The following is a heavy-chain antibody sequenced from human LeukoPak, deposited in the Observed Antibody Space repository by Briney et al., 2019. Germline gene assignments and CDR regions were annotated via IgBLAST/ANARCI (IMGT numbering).Heavy chain of an antibody. D-gene: IGHD2-15*01. CDR1: GFTFSTYW. V-gene: IGHV3-7*01. J-gene: IGHJ4*02. CDR3: ARVRCSGNSCFPDY. Sequence: PGGSLRLSCAASGFTFSTYWMSWVRHAPGKGLEWVANIKQDGSDKYYVDSVKGRFTISRDNAKNSLFLQMNSLRAEDTAVYYCARVRCSGNSCFPDYWGQGTLVTVSS. CDR2: IKQDGSDK.